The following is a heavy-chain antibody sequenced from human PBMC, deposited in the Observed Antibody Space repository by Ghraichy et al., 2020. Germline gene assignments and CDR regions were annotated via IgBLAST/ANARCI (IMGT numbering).Heavy chain of an antibody. CDR1: GGSFSGYY. CDR2: INHSGST. CDR3: ARGRRGKNWYFDL. Sequence: SETLSLTCAVYGGSFSGYYWSWIRQPPGKGLEWIGEINHSGSTNYNPSLKSRVTISVDTSKNQFSLKLSSVTAADTAVYYCARGRRGKNWYFDLWGRGTLVTVSS. J-gene: IGHJ2*01. D-gene: IGHD3-10*01. V-gene: IGHV4-34*01.